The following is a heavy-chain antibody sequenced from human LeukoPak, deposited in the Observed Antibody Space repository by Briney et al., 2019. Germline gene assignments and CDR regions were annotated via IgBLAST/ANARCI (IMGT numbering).Heavy chain of an antibody. Sequence: GGSLRLSCAASGFTFSSYSMNWVRQAPGKGLEWVSAISGSGGSTYYADSVKGRFTISRDNSKNTLYLQMNSLRAEDTAVYYCRVEMATISRAYFDYWGQGTLVTVSS. D-gene: IGHD5-24*01. CDR1: GFTFSSYS. CDR3: RVEMATISRAYFDY. CDR2: ISGSGGST. V-gene: IGHV3-23*01. J-gene: IGHJ4*02.